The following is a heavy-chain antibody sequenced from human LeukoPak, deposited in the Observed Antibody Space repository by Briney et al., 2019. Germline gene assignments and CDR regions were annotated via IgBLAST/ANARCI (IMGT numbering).Heavy chain of an antibody. Sequence: GGALRLSCAASGFTFSSYAMSWVGQAPGKGLEWVSAISGSGGSTYYADSVKGRFTISRDNSKNTLYLQMNSLRAEDTAVYYCAKDQDDYVWGSYRTDYWGQGTLVTVSS. CDR3: AKDQDDYVWGSYRTDY. V-gene: IGHV3-23*01. CDR2: ISGSGGST. CDR1: GFTFSSYA. J-gene: IGHJ4*02. D-gene: IGHD3-16*02.